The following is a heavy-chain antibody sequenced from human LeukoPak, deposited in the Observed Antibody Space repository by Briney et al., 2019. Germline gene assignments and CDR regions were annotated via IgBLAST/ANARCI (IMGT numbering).Heavy chain of an antibody. Sequence: PSETLSLTCAVYGGSFSGYYSSWIRQPPGKGLEWIGEINHSGSTNYNPSLKSRVTISVDTSKNQFSLKLSSVTAADTAVYYCARALLWFGELLDYWGQGTLVTVSS. CDR1: GGSFSGYY. D-gene: IGHD3-10*01. CDR3: ARALLWFGELLDY. CDR2: INHSGST. V-gene: IGHV4-34*01. J-gene: IGHJ4*02.